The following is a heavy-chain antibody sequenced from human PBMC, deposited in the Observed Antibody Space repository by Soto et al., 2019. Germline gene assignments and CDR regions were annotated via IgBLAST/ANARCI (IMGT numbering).Heavy chain of an antibody. Sequence: EVQLLESGGGLVQPGGSLRLSCAASGFTFGTYAMKWLRQAPGRGLECVSFISGSGRTTYYADSVKGRFTVSRDNSKNPMYLQRNSLRAEDTALYYCAKFRGPSYSYYYMDVWGKGTTVTVSS. CDR1: GFTFGTYA. CDR3: AKFRGPSYSYYYMDV. V-gene: IGHV3-23*01. J-gene: IGHJ6*03. CDR2: ISGSGRTT. D-gene: IGHD3-16*01.